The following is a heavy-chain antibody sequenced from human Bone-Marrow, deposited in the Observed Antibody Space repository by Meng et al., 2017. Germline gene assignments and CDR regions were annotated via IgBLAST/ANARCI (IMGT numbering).Heavy chain of an antibody. CDR2: INHSGST. CDR1: GGSFSDYY. D-gene: IGHD3-16*01. V-gene: IGHV4-34*01. Sequence: QVQLQQWGAGLLKPSETLSLTCAVYGGSFSDYYWSWIRQPPGKGLEWIGEINHSGSTNYNPSLKSRVSISVDTSKNQFSLNLSSVTAADTAIYYCSDMITSWGQGILVTVSS. CDR3: SDMITS. J-gene: IGHJ5*02.